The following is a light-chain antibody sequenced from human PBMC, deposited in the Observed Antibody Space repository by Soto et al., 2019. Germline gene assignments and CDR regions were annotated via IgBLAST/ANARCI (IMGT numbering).Light chain of an antibody. CDR2: DVS. V-gene: IGLV2-14*01. CDR3: SSYTSSNTLYV. CDR1: SGDVGGYDY. J-gene: IGLJ1*01. Sequence: QSALTQPASVSGSPGQSITISCTGTSGDVGGYDYVSWYQQHPGKAPKLLIYDVSDRPSGVSNRFSGSKSGNTASLTISGLPAEDEADYYCSSYTSSNTLYVFGTGTKLTVL.